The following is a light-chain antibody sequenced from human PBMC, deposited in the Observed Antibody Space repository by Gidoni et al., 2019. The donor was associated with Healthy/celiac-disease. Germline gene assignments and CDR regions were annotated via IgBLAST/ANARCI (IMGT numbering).Light chain of an antibody. CDR3: QSADSSGTYWV. J-gene: IGLJ3*02. Sequence: YELTQPTSVSVSPGQTARIPCSGDTLTKQYAYWYQQKQGQAPVLVIYKDSDRPSGIPERFSGSSSGTTVTLTISGVHAEDEADYYCQSADSSGTYWVFGGGTKLTVL. CDR1: TLTKQY. V-gene: IGLV3-25*03. CDR2: KDS.